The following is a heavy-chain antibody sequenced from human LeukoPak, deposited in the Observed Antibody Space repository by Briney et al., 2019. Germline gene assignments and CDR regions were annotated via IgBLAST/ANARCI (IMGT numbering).Heavy chain of an antibody. Sequence: ASVKVSCKASGGTFSSYAISWVRQAPGQGLEWMGGIIPIFGTANYAQKFQGRVTITTDESTSTAYMELSSLRSEDTAVYYSARESELRGGYYYMDVWGKGTTVTVSS. D-gene: IGHD1-7*01. CDR1: GGTFSSYA. J-gene: IGHJ6*03. CDR2: IIPIFGTA. CDR3: ARESELRGGYYYMDV. V-gene: IGHV1-69*05.